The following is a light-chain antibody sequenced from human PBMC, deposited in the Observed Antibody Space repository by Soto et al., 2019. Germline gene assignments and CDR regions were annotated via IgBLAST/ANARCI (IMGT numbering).Light chain of an antibody. CDR1: QSISSW. J-gene: IGKJ5*01. CDR3: QQYENLPT. Sequence: IQLTQSPSSLSASVGDRVTITCRASQSISSWLAWYQQKPGKPPKVLIYGASNLQSGVPSRFRGSGSGTDFTFTISRLQPEDIATYYCQQYENLPTFGQGTRLEIK. V-gene: IGKV1-5*01. CDR2: GAS.